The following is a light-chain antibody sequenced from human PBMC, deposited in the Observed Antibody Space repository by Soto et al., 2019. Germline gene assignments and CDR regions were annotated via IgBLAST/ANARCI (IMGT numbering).Light chain of an antibody. CDR2: EVS. CDR1: SSDVGGYNY. J-gene: IGLJ1*01. Sequence: QSALTQPASVSGSPGQSITISCTGTSSDVGGYNYVSWYQQHPGKAPKLLIYEVSNRPPGVSSRFSGSKSGNTASLTISGLQAEDEADYYCTSYTSSSTPDVFGTGTQLTVL. V-gene: IGLV2-14*01. CDR3: TSYTSSSTPDV.